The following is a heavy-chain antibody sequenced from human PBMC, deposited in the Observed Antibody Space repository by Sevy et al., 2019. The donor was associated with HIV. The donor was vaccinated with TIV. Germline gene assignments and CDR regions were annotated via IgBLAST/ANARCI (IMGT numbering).Heavy chain of an antibody. CDR3: ARDRGPHVWYYYYYYGMDV. Sequence: GGSLRLSCAASGFTFSSYSMNWVRQAPGKGLEWVSYISSSSSTIYYADSVKGRFTISRDNAKNSLYLQMNSLRAEDTAVYYCARDRGPHVWYYYYYYGMDVWGQGTTVTVSS. CDR1: GFTFSSYS. D-gene: IGHD3-3*02. V-gene: IGHV3-48*01. CDR2: ISSSSSTI. J-gene: IGHJ6*02.